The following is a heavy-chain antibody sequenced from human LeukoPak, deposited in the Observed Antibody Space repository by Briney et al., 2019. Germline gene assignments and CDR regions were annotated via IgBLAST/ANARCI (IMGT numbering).Heavy chain of an antibody. D-gene: IGHD6-13*01. CDR1: GYTFTTYY. CDR3: ARVGLDAIAAAGTAFDI. Sequence: GASVKVSCKASGYTFTTYYMHWVRQAPGQGLEWMGIINPSGGSTSYAQKFQGRVTMTRDTSTSIVYMELSSLRSEDTAVYYCARVGLDAIAAAGTAFDIWGQGTMVTVSS. CDR2: INPSGGST. V-gene: IGHV1-46*01. J-gene: IGHJ3*02.